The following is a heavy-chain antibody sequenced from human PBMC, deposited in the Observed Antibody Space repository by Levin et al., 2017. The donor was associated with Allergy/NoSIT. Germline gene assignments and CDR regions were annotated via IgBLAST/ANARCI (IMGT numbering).Heavy chain of an antibody. J-gene: IGHJ6*02. Sequence: GESLKISCKASGYTFTGYYMHWVRQAPGQGLEWMGWINPNSGGTNYAQKFQGRVTMTRDTSISTAYMELSRLRSDDTAVYYCARGRRGLGGMDVWGQGTTVTVSS. CDR3: ARGRRGLGGMDV. V-gene: IGHV1-2*02. CDR1: GYTFTGYY. CDR2: INPNSGGT. D-gene: IGHD3-16*01.